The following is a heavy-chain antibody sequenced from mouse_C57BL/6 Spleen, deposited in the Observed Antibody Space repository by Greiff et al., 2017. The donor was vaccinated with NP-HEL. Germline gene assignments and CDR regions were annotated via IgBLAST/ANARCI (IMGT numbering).Heavy chain of an antibody. Sequence: EVQLQQSGPELVKPGASVKMSCKASGYTFTDYNMHWVKQSHGKSLEWIGYINPNNGGTSYNQKFKGKATLTVNKSSSTAYMELRSLTSEDSAVYYCARYPFYGSSGYFDYWGQGTTLTVSS. CDR2: INPNNGGT. V-gene: IGHV1-22*01. D-gene: IGHD1-1*01. J-gene: IGHJ2*01. CDR1: GYTFTDYN. CDR3: ARYPFYGSSGYFDY.